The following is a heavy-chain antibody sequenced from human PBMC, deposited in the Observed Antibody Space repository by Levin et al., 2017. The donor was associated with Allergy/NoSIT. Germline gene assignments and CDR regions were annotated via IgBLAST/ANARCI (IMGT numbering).Heavy chain of an antibody. D-gene: IGHD6-13*01. J-gene: IGHJ6*02. CDR1: GFTFDDYA. CDR2: ISWNSGSI. Sequence: GGSLRLSCAASGFTFDDYAMHWVRQAPGKGLEWVSGISWNSGSIGYADSVKGRFTISRDNAKNSLYLQMNSLRAEDTALYYCAKAPSYSSSFLPNYGMDVWGQGTTVTVSS. CDR3: AKAPSYSSSFLPNYGMDV. V-gene: IGHV3-9*01.